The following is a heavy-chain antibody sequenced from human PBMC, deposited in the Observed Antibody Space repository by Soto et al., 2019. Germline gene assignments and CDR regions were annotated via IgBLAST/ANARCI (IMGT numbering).Heavy chain of an antibody. J-gene: IGHJ6*02. CDR1: GFTFSNYD. CDR2: ISYDGSKK. CDR3: ARGLMGYCSGGSCYYGMDV. V-gene: IGHV3-30-3*01. D-gene: IGHD2-15*01. Sequence: AGGSLRLSCAASGFTFSNYDMNWVRQAPGKGLEWVAVISYDGSKKFYADSVKGRFTFSRDNSKNTLYLQMNSLRPEDTAVYYCARGLMGYCSGGSCYYGMDVWGQGTTVTVSS.